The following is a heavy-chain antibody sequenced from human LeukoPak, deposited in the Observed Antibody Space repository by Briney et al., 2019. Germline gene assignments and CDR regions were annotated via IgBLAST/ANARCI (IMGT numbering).Heavy chain of an antibody. J-gene: IGHJ6*02. CDR2: IQSSATT. CDR3: ATDYSNFYGMDV. D-gene: IGHD4-11*01. Sequence: SETLSLTCTVSGGSVNSGSYFWSWFRQPPGRGLEWIGYIQSSATTNYNPSLESRVTIFVDSSKDQFSLRVTSVTAADTAVYYCATDYSNFYGMDVWGQGTTVTVSS. CDR1: GGSVNSGSYF. V-gene: IGHV4-61*01.